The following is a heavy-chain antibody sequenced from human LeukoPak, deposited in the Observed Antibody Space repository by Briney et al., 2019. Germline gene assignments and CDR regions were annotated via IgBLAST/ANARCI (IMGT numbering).Heavy chain of an antibody. D-gene: IGHD2-15*01. J-gene: IGHJ3*02. CDR1: ADSFSSHY. V-gene: IGHV4-59*11. Sequence: MPSETLSLTCAVSADSFSSHYWTWIRQPPGKGLEWIGYISYIGSTNYNPSLKSRVTISIDTSKNQFSLKLTSVPAADTAVYYCARDVVVVTQGFDIWGEGTLVSASS. CDR2: ISYIGST. CDR3: ARDVVVVTQGFDI.